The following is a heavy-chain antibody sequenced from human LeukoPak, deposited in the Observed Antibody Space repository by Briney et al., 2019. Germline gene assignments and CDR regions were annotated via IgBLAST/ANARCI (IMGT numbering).Heavy chain of an antibody. CDR1: GYTFTSYD. V-gene: IGHV1-8*01. Sequence: ASVKVSCKASGYTFTSYDINWVRQATGQGLEWMGWMNPNSGNTSYAQKFQGRVTMTRNTSISTAYMELSSLRSEDTAVYYCARRTGYYYYMDVWGKGTTVTVSS. CDR3: ARRTGYYYYMDV. D-gene: IGHD3-10*01. CDR2: MNPNSGNT. J-gene: IGHJ6*03.